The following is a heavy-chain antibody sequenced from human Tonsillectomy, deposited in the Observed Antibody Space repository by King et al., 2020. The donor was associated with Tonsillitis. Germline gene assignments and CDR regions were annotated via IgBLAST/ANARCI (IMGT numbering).Heavy chain of an antibody. CDR3: ARGRVVVAGKVYDLDQ. Sequence: VQLVESGGGLVQPGGSLRLSCAASGFTFSDYYMDWVRQAPGKGLEWVGRAGNKANSYTTEYAASVKGRFTISRDDSKKSLHLQMHSLKTEDSAVYYCARGRVVVAGKVYDLDQWGQGTVVTVSS. V-gene: IGHV3-72*01. CDR2: AGNKANSYTT. J-gene: IGHJ4*02. CDR1: GFTFSDYY. D-gene: IGHD6-19*01.